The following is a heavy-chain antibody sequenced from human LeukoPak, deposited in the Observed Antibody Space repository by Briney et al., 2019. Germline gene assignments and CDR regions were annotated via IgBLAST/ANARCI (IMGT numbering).Heavy chain of an antibody. Sequence: PSETLSLTCSVSGGSISRYYWSWIRQPPGKGLEWIGYIYYSGSTNYNPSLKSRVTMSVDTSKNQFSLKLSSVTAADTAVYYCARAVSGSYRGGWFDPWGQGTLVTVSS. CDR3: ARAVSGSYRGGWFDP. CDR1: GGSISRYY. J-gene: IGHJ5*02. CDR2: IYYSGST. D-gene: IGHD1-26*01. V-gene: IGHV4-59*12.